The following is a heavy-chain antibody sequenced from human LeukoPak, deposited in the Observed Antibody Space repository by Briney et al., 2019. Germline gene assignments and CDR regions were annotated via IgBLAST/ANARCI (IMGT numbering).Heavy chain of an antibody. J-gene: IGHJ5*02. CDR1: GYTFTSYG. CDR2: ISTHNGDT. CDR3: ARVGNRGNSMIVGVPGGRSWFDP. D-gene: IGHD3-22*01. Sequence: ASVKVSCKASGYTFTSYGISWVRQAPGQGLEWMGWISTHNGDTNYAQKFQGRVTMTTDTSTSTAYMELRSLRSDDTAVYYCARVGNRGNSMIVGVPGGRSWFDPWGQGTLGTGSS. V-gene: IGHV1-18*01.